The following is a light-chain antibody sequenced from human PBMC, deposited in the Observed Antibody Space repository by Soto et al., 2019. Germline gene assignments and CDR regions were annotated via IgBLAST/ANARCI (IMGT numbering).Light chain of an antibody. J-gene: IGLJ3*02. Sequence: QSALTQPRAVSGSPGQSVTISCTGTSSDVGAYHYVSWHQQHPGKAPKLLIYDISVRLPGVPDRFSGSKSGNTASLTISGLQVEEEADYCCCSYAGAYTAVFGGGTKLTVL. CDR1: SSDVGAYHY. CDR2: DIS. CDR3: CSYAGAYTAV. V-gene: IGLV2-11*01.